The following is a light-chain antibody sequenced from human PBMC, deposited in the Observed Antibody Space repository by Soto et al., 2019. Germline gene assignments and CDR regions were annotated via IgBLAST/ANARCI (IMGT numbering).Light chain of an antibody. CDR1: QSVSSY. CDR2: GVS. Sequence: EIVLTQSPGTLSLSPGERATLSCRASQSVSSYLAWYQQKPGQAPRLLIYGVSSRATGIPDRFSGSGSGTEFTLTISSLQSEDFAVYYCQQYNNRATFGQGTKVDIK. J-gene: IGKJ1*01. V-gene: IGKV3D-15*01. CDR3: QQYNNRAT.